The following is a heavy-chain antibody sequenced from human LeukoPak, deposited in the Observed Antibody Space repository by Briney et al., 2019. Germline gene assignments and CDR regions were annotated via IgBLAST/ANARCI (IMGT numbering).Heavy chain of an antibody. CDR3: ARGPRRRYYYDSSGYYSEYFQH. J-gene: IGHJ1*01. CDR1: GGSIGSYY. V-gene: IGHV4-4*07. D-gene: IGHD3-22*01. CDR2: IYTSGST. Sequence: SETLSLTCTVSGGSIGSYYWSWIRQPAGKGLKWIGRIYTSGSTNYNPSLKSRVTISVDTSKNQFSLKLSSVTAADTAVYYCARGPRRRYYYDSSGYYSEYFQHWGQGTLVTVSS.